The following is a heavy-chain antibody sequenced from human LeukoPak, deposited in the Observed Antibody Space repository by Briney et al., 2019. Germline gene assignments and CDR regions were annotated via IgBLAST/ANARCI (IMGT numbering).Heavy chain of an antibody. J-gene: IGHJ4*02. CDR3: ARQGTSANFDY. V-gene: IGHV3-74*01. CDR2: IKRDGSNT. CDR1: GFTFSSHW. Sequence: GGSLRLSCAASGFTFSSHWMHWVSQAPGKGLEWVSRIKRDGSNTNYADSVKGRFTISRDNANNTLYLQMNSLRVEDTAVYYCARQGTSANFDYWGQGTLVTVSS. D-gene: IGHD1-7*01.